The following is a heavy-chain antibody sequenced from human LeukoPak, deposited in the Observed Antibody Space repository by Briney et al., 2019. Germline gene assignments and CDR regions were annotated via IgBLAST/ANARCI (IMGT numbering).Heavy chain of an antibody. CDR3: ARDRDYAFDY. D-gene: IGHD4-17*01. Sequence: GGSLRLSCAASGFTFSSYWMNWVRQAPGKGLVWVSRIASDGSSTTYADSVKGRFTISRDNAKNSLYLQMDSLRDEDTAVYYCARDRDYAFDYWGQGTLVTVSS. V-gene: IGHV3-74*01. J-gene: IGHJ4*02. CDR1: GFTFSSYW. CDR2: IASDGSST.